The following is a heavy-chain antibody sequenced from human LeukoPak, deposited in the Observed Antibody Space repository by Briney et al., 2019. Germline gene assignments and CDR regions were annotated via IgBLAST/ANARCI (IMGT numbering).Heavy chain of an antibody. Sequence: GGSLRLSCAASGFTFSNAWMGWVRQAPRKGLHWVGRIKSKTDGGTIDYAASVKGRFTISRDDSKNTTYLQMNSLKADDSAVYYCTRGPWAEHQWGQGTLVTVSS. D-gene: IGHD1-26*01. J-gene: IGHJ4*02. V-gene: IGHV3-15*01. CDR1: GFTFSNAW. CDR2: IKSKTDGGTI. CDR3: TRGPWAEHQ.